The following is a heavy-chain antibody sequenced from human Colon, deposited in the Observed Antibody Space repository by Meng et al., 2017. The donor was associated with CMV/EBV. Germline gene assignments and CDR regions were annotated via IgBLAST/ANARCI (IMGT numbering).Heavy chain of an antibody. D-gene: IGHD3-3*01. J-gene: IGHJ6*02. CDR3: ASSSLGLWSGYDVKLGYGFDV. CDR2: ITNYNDNS. V-gene: IGHV1-18*01. CDR1: GYTFSSFV. Sequence: ASVTVSRKASGYTFSSFVINWVRQAPAQGLEWMGWITNYNDNSNYAQNFQGRVTMTTDTSTSTAYTELRSLRSDDTAVYYCASSSLGLWSGYDVKLGYGFDVWGQGTTVTVSS.